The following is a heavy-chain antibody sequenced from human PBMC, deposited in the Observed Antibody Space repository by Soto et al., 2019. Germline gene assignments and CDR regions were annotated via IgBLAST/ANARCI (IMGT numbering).Heavy chain of an antibody. V-gene: IGHV4-30-4*01. CDR2: MLYTGTT. D-gene: IGHD6-25*01. CDR1: GGSVSSGDHY. J-gene: IGHJ6*02. Sequence: SETLSLTCAVSGGSVSSGDHYWSWIRQPPGKGLESIAYMLYTGTTYYNPSLNNRVTISVDTSKNMFSLRLSAVTAADTAIYYCARESGGYDSSTRYGLDVWGQGTTVTVS. CDR3: ARESGGYDSSTRYGLDV.